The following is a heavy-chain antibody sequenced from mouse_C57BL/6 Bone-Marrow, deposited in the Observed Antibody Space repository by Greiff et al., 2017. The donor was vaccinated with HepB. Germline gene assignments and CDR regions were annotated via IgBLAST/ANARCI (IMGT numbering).Heavy chain of an antibody. Sequence: EVQGVESGGGLVQPGGSLSLSCAASGFTFTDYYMSWVRQPPGKALEWLGFIRNKANGYTTEYSASVKGRFTISRDNSQSILYLHMNALRAEDSATYYCARCPSYGSRTYWYFDVWGTGTTVTVSS. J-gene: IGHJ1*03. V-gene: IGHV7-3*01. CDR2: IRNKANGYTT. CDR3: ARCPSYGSRTYWYFDV. D-gene: IGHD1-1*01. CDR1: GFTFTDYY.